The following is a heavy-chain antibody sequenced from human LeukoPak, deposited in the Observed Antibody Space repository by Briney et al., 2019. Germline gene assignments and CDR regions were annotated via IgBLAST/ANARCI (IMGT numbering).Heavy chain of an antibody. V-gene: IGHV4-59*01. J-gene: IGHJ3*01. Sequence: SGTLSLTCTVSGDSISRYHWGWIRQPPGKGLEWIAYIYHSGSTDYNPSLKSRVTMSVDMSKNQFSLKLRSVTAADTAVYYCARKGKWEGAFVVWAMGTRVPVFS. CDR3: ARKGKWEGAFVV. D-gene: IGHD1-26*01. CDR2: IYHSGST. CDR1: GDSISRYH.